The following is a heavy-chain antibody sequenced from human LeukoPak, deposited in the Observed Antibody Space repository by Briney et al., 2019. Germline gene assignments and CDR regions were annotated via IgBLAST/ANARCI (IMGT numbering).Heavy chain of an antibody. J-gene: IGHJ4*02. V-gene: IGHV3-33*01. CDR1: GFTFSSYG. D-gene: IGHD3-22*01. CDR3: ARFTGDDDSGYYDY. Sequence: GRSLRLSCAASGFTFSSYGMHWVRQAPGKGLEWVAVIWYDGSNKYYADSVKGRFTISRDNSKNTLYLQMNSLRAEDTAVYYCARFTGDDDSGYYDYWGQGTLVTVSS. CDR2: IWYDGSNK.